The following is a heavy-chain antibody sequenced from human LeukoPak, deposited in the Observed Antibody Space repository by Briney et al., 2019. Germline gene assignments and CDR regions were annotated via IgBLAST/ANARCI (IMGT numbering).Heavy chain of an antibody. D-gene: IGHD2-2*02. CDR2: ISYDGSNK. CDR1: GFTFSSYG. V-gene: IGHV3-30*18. J-gene: IGHJ6*03. Sequence: GGSLRLSCAASGFTFSSYGMHWVRQAPGKGLEWVAVISYDGSNKYYADSVKGRFTISRDNSKNTLYLQMNSLRAEDTAVYYCAKWAVVVPAAIPDYYYYMDVWGKGTTVTVSS. CDR3: AKWAVVVPAAIPDYYYYMDV.